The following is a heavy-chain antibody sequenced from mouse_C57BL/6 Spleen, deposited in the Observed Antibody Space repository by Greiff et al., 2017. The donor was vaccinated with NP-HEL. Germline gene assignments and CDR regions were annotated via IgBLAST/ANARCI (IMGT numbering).Heavy chain of an antibody. D-gene: IGHD2-4*01. CDR2: IDPSDSET. J-gene: IGHJ3*01. CDR3: AREGIYYDYDSWFAY. V-gene: IGHV1-52*01. CDR1: GYTFTSYW. Sequence: QVQLQQPGAELVRPGSSVKLSCKASGYTFTSYWMHWVKQRPIQGLEWIGNIDPSDSETHYNQKFKDKATLTVDKSSSTAYMQLSSLTSEDSAVYYCAREGIYYDYDSWFAYWGQGTLVTVSA.